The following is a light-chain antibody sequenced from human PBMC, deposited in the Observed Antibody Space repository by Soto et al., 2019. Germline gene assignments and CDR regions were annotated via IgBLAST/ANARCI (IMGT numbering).Light chain of an antibody. CDR3: QSYDSSLSGWVV. Sequence: QLVLTQPPSVSGAPGQRVTISCTGTTSNIGAAYDVHWYQQFPGTAPKLLIYGNSNRPSGVPDRFSASKSGTSASLAITGLQAEDEADYYCQSYDSSLSGWVVFGGGTKVTVL. V-gene: IGLV1-40*01. CDR2: GNS. CDR1: TSNIGAAYD. J-gene: IGLJ3*02.